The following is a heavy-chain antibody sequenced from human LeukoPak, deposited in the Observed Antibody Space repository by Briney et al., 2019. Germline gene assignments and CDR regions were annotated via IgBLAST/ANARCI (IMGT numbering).Heavy chain of an antibody. CDR1: GFTFSSYG. CDR2: ISGSGSGT. CDR3: AKDGDGIQFFDY. D-gene: IGHD5-24*01. J-gene: IGHJ4*02. V-gene: IGHV3-23*01. Sequence: SGGSLRLSCAASGFTFSSYGMSWVRQAPGKGLEWVSGISGSGSGTYYADSVKGRFTISRDNSKNTLYLQMNTLRAEDTAVYYCAKDGDGIQFFDYWGQGTLVTVSS.